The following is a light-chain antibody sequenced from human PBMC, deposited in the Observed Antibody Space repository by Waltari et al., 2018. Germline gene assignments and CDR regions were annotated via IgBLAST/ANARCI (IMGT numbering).Light chain of an antibody. CDR1: TGAVTSGYY. V-gene: IGLV7-43*01. J-gene: IGLJ3*02. Sequence: QTVVTQEPSLTVSPGGTVTLTCASSTGAVTSGYYLSWFQQKPGQAPRALIYSTINKHSWTPARFSDSLLGGKAALTLSGVQPEDEAEYYCLLYYGGAWVFGGGTKLTVL. CDR2: STI. CDR3: LLYYGGAWV.